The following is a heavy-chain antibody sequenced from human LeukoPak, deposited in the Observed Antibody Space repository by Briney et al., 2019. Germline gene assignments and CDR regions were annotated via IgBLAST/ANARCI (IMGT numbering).Heavy chain of an antibody. V-gene: IGHV3-11*04. D-gene: IGHD3-9*01. CDR3: ARDSFDSGSSPSDF. Sequence: GGSLRLSCAASGFTFSDYYMSWIRQAPGKGLEWVSYISSSGSTIYYADSVKGRFTISRDNARNSLFLQMSSLRDDDTAVYYCARDSFDSGSSPSDFWGQGTLVTVSS. CDR2: ISSSGSTI. J-gene: IGHJ4*02. CDR1: GFTFSDYY.